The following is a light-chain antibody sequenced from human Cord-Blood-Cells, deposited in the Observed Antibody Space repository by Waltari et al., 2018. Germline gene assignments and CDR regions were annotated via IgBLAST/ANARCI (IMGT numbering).Light chain of an antibody. J-gene: IGLJ1*01. CDR3: CSYAGSSTLYV. CDR1: SSDVGSFNR. V-gene: IGLV2-23*01. Sequence: QSALTQPASVSGSPGQSITISCTGTSSDVGSFNRGSCYQQHPGKAPKLMIYEGSKLPSGVSNRFSGSKSGNTASLTISGLQAEDEADYYCCSYAGSSTLYVFGTGTKVTVL. CDR2: EGS.